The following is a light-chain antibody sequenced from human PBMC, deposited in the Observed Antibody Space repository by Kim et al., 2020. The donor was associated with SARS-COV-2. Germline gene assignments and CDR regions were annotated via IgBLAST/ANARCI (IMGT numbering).Light chain of an antibody. CDR3: QQYNNWPPLT. CDR1: QSVSSK. J-gene: IGKJ4*01. Sequence: IVMTQSPATLSVSPGERATLSCRASQSVSSKLAWYQQKTGQAPRLLIYGASIRATGIPARFSGSGSGTEFTLTISILKSEDFAVYYCQQYNNWPPLTFGGGTKVDIK. CDR2: GAS. V-gene: IGKV3D-15*03.